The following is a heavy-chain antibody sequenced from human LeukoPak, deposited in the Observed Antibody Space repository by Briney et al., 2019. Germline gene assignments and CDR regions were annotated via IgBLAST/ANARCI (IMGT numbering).Heavy chain of an antibody. Sequence: GGSLRLSCAASGFTFTNAWMSWVRQAPGKGLEWVGRIKTKTDGGTTDYAAPVKGRFTIPRDDSKNTLYLQMNSLKTEDTAVYYCTRATFGSGTHLDYWGQGTLVTVSS. CDR2: IKTKTDGGTT. CDR1: GFTFTNAW. CDR3: TRATFGSGTHLDY. D-gene: IGHD3-10*01. J-gene: IGHJ4*02. V-gene: IGHV3-15*01.